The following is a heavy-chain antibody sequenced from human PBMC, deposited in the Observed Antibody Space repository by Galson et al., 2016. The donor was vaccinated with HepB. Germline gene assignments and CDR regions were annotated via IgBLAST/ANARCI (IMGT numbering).Heavy chain of an antibody. V-gene: IGHV6-1*01. CDR2: TYYRSKWYN. Sequence: CAISGDSVSSNRANWYWIRQSPSRGLEWLGRTYYRSKWYNDCAVSVKNRITINPDTSKNQFSLQLNFVTPDDTAIYYCARLTGAPGEYYFDYWGQGTRVTVSS. CDR1: GDSVSSNRAN. J-gene: IGHJ4*02. D-gene: IGHD7-27*01. CDR3: ARLTGAPGEYYFDY.